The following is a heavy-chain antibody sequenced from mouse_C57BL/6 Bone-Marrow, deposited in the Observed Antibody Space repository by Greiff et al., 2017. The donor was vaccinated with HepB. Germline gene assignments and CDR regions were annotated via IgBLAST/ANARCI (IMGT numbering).Heavy chain of an antibody. CDR2: IDPSDSYT. CDR3: ARRGLPGAMDY. J-gene: IGHJ4*01. Sequence: VQLQQPGAELVRPGTSVKLSCKASGYTFTSYWMHWVKQRPGQGLEWIGVIDPSDSYTNYNQKFKGKATLTVDTSSSTAYMQLSSLTSEDSAVYYCARRGLPGAMDYWGQGTSVTVSS. V-gene: IGHV1-59*01. D-gene: IGHD3-1*01. CDR1: GYTFTSYW.